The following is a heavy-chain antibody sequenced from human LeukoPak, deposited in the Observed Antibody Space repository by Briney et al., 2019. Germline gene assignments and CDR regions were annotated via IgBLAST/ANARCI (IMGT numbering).Heavy chain of an antibody. J-gene: IGHJ4*02. CDR1: GYTFTSYG. Sequence: GASVKVSCKASGYTFTSYGISWVRQAPGQGLEWMGWISAYNGSTNYAQKLQGRVTMTTDTSTSTAYMELRSLRSDDTAVYYCARGLSWIAVAGTGGDYWGQGTLVTVSS. CDR3: ARGLSWIAVAGTGGDY. D-gene: IGHD6-19*01. CDR2: ISAYNGST. V-gene: IGHV1-18*01.